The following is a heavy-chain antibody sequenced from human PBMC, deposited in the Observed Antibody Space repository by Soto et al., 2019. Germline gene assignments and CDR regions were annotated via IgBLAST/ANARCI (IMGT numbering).Heavy chain of an antibody. CDR3: ARAAATMTYYYGSGSYYGH. D-gene: IGHD3-10*01. J-gene: IGHJ4*02. CDR1: GGSFSGYY. Sequence: LPETLSLTCAVYGGSFSGYYWSWIRQPPGKGLEWIGEINHSGSTNYNPSLKSRVTISVDTSKNQFSLKLSSVTAADTAVYYCARAAATMTYYYGSGSYYGHWGQGTLVTVSS. CDR2: INHSGST. V-gene: IGHV4-34*01.